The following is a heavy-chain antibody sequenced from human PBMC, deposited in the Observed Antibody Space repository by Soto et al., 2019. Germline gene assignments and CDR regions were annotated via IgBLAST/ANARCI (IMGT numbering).Heavy chain of an antibody. CDR2: IYYSGST. J-gene: IGHJ6*02. CDR3: ARAGGGVTISGVVIIDYYGMDV. V-gene: IGHV4-59*01. D-gene: IGHD3-3*01. CDR1: GGSISSYY. Sequence: SETLSLTCTVSGGSISSYYWSWIRQPPGKGLEWIGYIYYSGSTNYNPSLKSRVTISVDTSKNQFSLKLSSVTAADTAVYYCARAGGGVTISGVVIIDYYGMDVWGQGTTVTVSS.